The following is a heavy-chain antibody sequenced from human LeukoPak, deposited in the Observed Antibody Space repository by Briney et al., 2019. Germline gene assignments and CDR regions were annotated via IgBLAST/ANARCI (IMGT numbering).Heavy chain of an antibody. V-gene: IGHV4-34*01. J-gene: IGHJ4*02. CDR2: INHSGST. D-gene: IGHD3-10*01. Sequence: SETLSLTCAVYGGSFSGYYWSWIRQPPGKGLEWIGEINHSGSTNYNPSLKSRVTISVDTSKNQFSLKLSSVTAAGTAVYYCARHGSVRGRIRERGPIDYWGQGTLVTVSS. CDR3: ARHGSVRGRIRERGPIDY. CDR1: GGSFSGYY.